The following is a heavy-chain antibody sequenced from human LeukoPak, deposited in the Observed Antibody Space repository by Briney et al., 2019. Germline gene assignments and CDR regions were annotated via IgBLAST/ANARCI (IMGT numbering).Heavy chain of an antibody. CDR3: AKQEGATGYFDY. J-gene: IGHJ4*02. D-gene: IGHD1-26*01. V-gene: IGHV3-30*02. CDR1: GFTFSSYG. CDR2: VRYDGSNK. Sequence: GGSLRLSCAASGFTFSSYGMHWVRQAPGKGLEWVAFVRYDGSNKYYADSVKGRFTISRDNSKNTLYLQMNSLRAEDTAVYYCAKQEGATGYFDYWGQGTLVTVSS.